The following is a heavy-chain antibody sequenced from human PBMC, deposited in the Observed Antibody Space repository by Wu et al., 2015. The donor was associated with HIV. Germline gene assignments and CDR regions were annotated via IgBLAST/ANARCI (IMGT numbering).Heavy chain of an antibody. CDR2: INPKSGVT. D-gene: IGHD4-17*01. CDR3: ARDGMTTRTFDV. Sequence: QVQLVQSGAEVKKPGASVKVSCKASGYTFTSYYMHWVRQAPGQGLEWMGSINPKSGVTNFAQRFQGRVTMTRDTSISTVYMELTRLTSDDTTTYYCARDGMTTRTFDVWGQGTKVTVSA. V-gene: IGHV1-2*02. CDR1: GYTFTSYY. J-gene: IGHJ3*01.